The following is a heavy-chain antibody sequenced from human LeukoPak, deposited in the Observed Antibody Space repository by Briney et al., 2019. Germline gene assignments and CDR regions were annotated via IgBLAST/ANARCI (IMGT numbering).Heavy chain of an antibody. J-gene: IGHJ4*02. Sequence: SETLSLTCAVYGGSFSGYYWSWIRQPPGKGLEWIGEINHSGSTNYNPSLKSRVTISVDTSKNQFSLKLSSVTAADTAVYYCARGVPTGPGQTSGYSYATSLYYFDSWGQGTLVTVSS. CDR2: INHSGST. V-gene: IGHV4-34*01. CDR3: ARGVPTGPGQTSGYSYATSLYYFDS. D-gene: IGHD5-18*01. CDR1: GGSFSGYY.